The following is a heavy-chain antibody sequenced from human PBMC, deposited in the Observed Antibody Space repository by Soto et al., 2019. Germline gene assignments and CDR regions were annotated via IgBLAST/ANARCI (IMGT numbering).Heavy chain of an antibody. V-gene: IGHV3-73*01. D-gene: IGHD6-6*01. Sequence: PVGSLRLSCAASGFTFSGSAMHWVRQASGKGLEWVGRIRSKANSYATAYAASVKGRFTISRDDSKNTAYLQMNSLETEDTAVYYCISSSSRLNNWFDPWGQGTLVTVSS. J-gene: IGHJ5*02. CDR3: ISSSSRLNNWFDP. CDR1: GFTFSGSA. CDR2: IRSKANSYAT.